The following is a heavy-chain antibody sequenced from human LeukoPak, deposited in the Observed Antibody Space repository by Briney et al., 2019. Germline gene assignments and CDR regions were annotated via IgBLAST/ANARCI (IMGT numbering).Heavy chain of an antibody. D-gene: IGHD2-2*01. Sequence: SGTLSLTCAVSGGSISSSNWWSWVRQPPGKGLEWIGEIYHSGSTNYNPSLKSRGTISVDTSKNQFSLKLNSVTAADTAVYYCATAPPGRYCDSSTCHFHYYGMDVWGQGTTVTVSS. CDR2: IYHSGST. J-gene: IGHJ6*02. CDR3: ATAPPGRYCDSSTCHFHYYGMDV. V-gene: IGHV4-4*02. CDR1: GGSISSSNW.